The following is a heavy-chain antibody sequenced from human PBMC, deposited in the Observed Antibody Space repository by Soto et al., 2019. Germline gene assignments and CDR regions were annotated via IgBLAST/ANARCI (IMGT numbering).Heavy chain of an antibody. CDR3: AKDLDGGNSLYYYYGMDV. Sequence: HPGGSLRLSCAASGFTFDDYAMHWVRQAPGKGLEWVSLISWDGGSTYYADSVKGRFTISRDNSKNSLYLQMNSLRAEDTALYYCAKDLDGGNSLYYYYGMDVWGQGTTVTVSS. D-gene: IGHD2-21*02. V-gene: IGHV3-43D*04. CDR1: GFTFDDYA. CDR2: ISWDGGST. J-gene: IGHJ6*02.